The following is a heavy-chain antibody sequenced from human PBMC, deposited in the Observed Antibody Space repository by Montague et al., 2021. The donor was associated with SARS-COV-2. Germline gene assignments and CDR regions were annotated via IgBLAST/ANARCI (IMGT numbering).Heavy chain of an antibody. V-gene: IGHV4-34*01. D-gene: IGHD6-19*01. CDR1: GGSFSGYY. J-gene: IGHJ4*02. CDR3: ARGGRQCLVLPPTYDYFDF. Sequence: SETLSLTCAVYGGSFSGYYCNWNRQPPGTGLELIWEINHSGSTNYNPSLKIKVTISVDTSKNQFSLKLSYVTAADTAVYYCARGGRQCLVLPPTYDYFDFWGQGTMVTVSS. CDR2: INHSGST.